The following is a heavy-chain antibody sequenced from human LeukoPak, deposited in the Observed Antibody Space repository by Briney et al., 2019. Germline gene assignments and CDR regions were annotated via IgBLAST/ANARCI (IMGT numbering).Heavy chain of an antibody. CDR2: IYYSGST. V-gene: IGHV4-59*12. D-gene: IGHD4-17*01. CDR3: ARDYGDYARTFDI. CDR1: GGSISSYY. Sequence: SETLSLTCTVSGGSISSYYWSWIRQPPGKGLEWIGYIYYSGSTNYNPSLKSRVTISVDTSKNQFSLKLSSVTAADTAVYYCARDYGDYARTFDIWGQGTMVTVSS. J-gene: IGHJ3*02.